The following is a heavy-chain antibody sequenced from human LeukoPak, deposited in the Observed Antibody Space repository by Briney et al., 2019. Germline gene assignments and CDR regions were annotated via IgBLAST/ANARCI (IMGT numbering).Heavy chain of an antibody. V-gene: IGHV3-33*01. CDR1: GFSFSTYG. D-gene: IGHD2-21*02. Sequence: PGRSLRLSCAASGFSFSTYGMHWVRQAPGKGLEWVAVAYGDGSNKFYVDSVKGRFTISKDISKSTLYVQMDNLRAEDTALYYCATGGGHYYDHWGQGTLVTVSS. CDR3: ATGGGHYYDH. CDR2: AYGDGSNK. J-gene: IGHJ4*02.